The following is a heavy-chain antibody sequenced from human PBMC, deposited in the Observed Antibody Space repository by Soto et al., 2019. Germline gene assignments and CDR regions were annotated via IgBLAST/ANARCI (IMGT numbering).Heavy chain of an antibody. Sequence: ASVKVSCKASGYTFTGYYMHWVRQAPGQGLEWMGWINPNSGGTNYAQKFQGRVTMTRDTSISTAYMELSRLRSDDTAVYYCARGGLYNWKDDWFDPWGQGTLVTVSS. CDR1: GYTFTGYY. CDR2: INPNSGGT. V-gene: IGHV1-2*02. J-gene: IGHJ5*02. CDR3: ARGGLYNWKDDWFDP. D-gene: IGHD1-1*01.